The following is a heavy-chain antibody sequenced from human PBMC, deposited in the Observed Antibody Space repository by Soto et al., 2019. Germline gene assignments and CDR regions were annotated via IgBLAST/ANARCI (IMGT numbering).Heavy chain of an antibody. V-gene: IGHV4-31*02. CDR1: GGSISSGGYY. CDR2: IYYSGST. D-gene: IGHD5-12*01. Sequence: PSETLCLTCTVSGGSISSGGYYWSWIRQHPGKGLEWIGYIYYSGSTYYNPSLKSRVTISVDTSKNQFSLKLSSVTAADTAVYYCARIGPYDPYYFDYWGQGTLVTVSS. J-gene: IGHJ4*02. CDR3: ARIGPYDPYYFDY.